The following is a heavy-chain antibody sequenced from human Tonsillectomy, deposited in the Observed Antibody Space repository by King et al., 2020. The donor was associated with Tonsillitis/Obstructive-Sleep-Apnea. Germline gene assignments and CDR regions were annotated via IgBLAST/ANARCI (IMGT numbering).Heavy chain of an antibody. CDR2: IDPSDSYT. CDR3: AKTPPGEGYYYYYYMDV. Sequence: VQLVQSGAEVKKPGESLRISCKGSGYSFTSYWISWVRQMPGKGLEWMGRIDPSDSYTNYSPSFQGHVTISADKSISTAYLQWSSLKASDTAMYYCAKTPPGEGYYYYYYMDVWGKGTTVTVSS. J-gene: IGHJ6*03. V-gene: IGHV5-10-1*01. CDR1: GYSFTSYW.